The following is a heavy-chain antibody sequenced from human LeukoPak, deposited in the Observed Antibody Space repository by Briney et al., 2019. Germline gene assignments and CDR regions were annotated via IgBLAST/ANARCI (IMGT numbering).Heavy chain of an antibody. CDR2: ISSSSFKI. Sequence: GGSLRLSCAASEFTFARYAMNWVRQAPGKGLEWVSYISSSSFKIGYADSVKGRFTISRDNSKNSLYLQMDSLRVEDTAVYYCVRDPSDGSSWYYYMDVWGKGTTVTVSS. J-gene: IGHJ6*03. V-gene: IGHV3-48*04. CDR1: EFTFARYA. D-gene: IGHD6-13*01. CDR3: VRDPSDGSSWYYYMDV.